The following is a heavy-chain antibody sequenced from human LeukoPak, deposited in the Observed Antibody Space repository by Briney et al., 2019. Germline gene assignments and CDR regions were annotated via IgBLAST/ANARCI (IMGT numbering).Heavy chain of an antibody. D-gene: IGHD2-21*02. CDR3: VREGNELLSKNFDY. V-gene: IGHV1-2*02. J-gene: IGHJ4*02. CDR2: INPQSGGT. CDR1: GFSFTDYY. Sequence: ASVKVSCKASGFSFTDYYMHWVRQAPGKGLEWMGYINPQSGGTSSQQKFQGRVTMTTDTSISAAYMELSSLISDDTAMYYCVREGNELLSKNFDYWGQGTLVTVSS.